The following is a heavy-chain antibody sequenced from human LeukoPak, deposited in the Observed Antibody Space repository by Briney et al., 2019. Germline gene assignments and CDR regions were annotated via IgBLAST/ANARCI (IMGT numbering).Heavy chain of an antibody. CDR2: IYYNGDT. J-gene: IGHJ4*02. D-gene: IGHD3-10*01. V-gene: IGHV4-39*01. CDR3: ARHLGSGTYYAPFDY. Sequence: PSETLSLTCTVSGDSISSSGYYWAWIRQPPGKGLEWIGNIYYNGDTYYNPSLKSRVTISVDTSENHSSLRLISVTAADTAVYYCARHLGSGTYYAPFDYWGQGILVTVSS. CDR1: GDSISSSGYY.